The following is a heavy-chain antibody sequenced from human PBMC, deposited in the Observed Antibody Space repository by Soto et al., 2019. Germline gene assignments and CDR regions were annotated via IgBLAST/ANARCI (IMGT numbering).Heavy chain of an antibody. D-gene: IGHD3-10*01. CDR1: GGSFSGYY. CDR2: INHSGST. J-gene: IGHJ4*02. CDR3: ARRPGANGASRFDY. V-gene: IGHV4-34*01. Sequence: QVQLQQWGAGLLKPSETLSLTCAVYGGSFSGYYWSWIRQPPGKGLEWIGEINHSGSTNYNPSLKSRVTISVDTSKNQFSLKLSSVTAADTAVYYCARRPGANGASRFDYWGQGTLVTVSS.